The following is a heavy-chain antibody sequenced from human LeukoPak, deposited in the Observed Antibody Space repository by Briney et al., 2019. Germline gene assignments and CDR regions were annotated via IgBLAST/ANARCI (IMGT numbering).Heavy chain of an antibody. J-gene: IGHJ4*02. D-gene: IGHD1-1*01. V-gene: IGHV4-34*01. CDR2: INRSGNT. CDR3: ARRAYSAAYWKHFDY. CDR1: GGSFSDYY. Sequence: SETLSLTCAVYGGSFSDYYWSWIRQPPGKGLEWIGEINRSGNTNYNPSLKSRVAISVDTSKNQFSLKLNSVTAADTAVYFCARRAYSAAYWKHFDYWGQGTLVTVSS.